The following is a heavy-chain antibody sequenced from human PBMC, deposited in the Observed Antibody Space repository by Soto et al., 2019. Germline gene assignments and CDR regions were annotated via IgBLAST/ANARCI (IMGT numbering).Heavy chain of an antibody. D-gene: IGHD1-26*01. CDR3: ARVSSGSYLYYFDY. CDR1: GGSISSGGYY. V-gene: IGHV4-31*03. CDR2: IYYSEST. J-gene: IGHJ4*02. Sequence: QVQLQESGPGLVKPSQTLSLTCTVSGGSISSGGYYWSWIRQHPGKGLERIGYIYYSESTYYNPSPKRGVTISVDTYKNQFSLKLSSVTAADTAVYYCARVSSGSYLYYFDYWGQGTLVTVSS.